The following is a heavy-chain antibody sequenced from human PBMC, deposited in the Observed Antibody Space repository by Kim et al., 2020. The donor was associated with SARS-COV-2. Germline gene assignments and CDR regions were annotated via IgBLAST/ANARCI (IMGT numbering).Heavy chain of an antibody. J-gene: IGHJ4*02. D-gene: IGHD4-17*01. V-gene: IGHV4-59*01. Sequence: NDHPSLRSQGTISVDTSKIQFSQKLSSVTAADTAVYYCARARGDYVDFDYWGQGTLVTVSS. CDR3: ARARGDYVDFDY.